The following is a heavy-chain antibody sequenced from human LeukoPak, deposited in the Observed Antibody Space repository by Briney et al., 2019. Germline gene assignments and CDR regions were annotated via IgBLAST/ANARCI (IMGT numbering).Heavy chain of an antibody. V-gene: IGHV4-59*01. CDR1: GGSISSYC. D-gene: IGHD5-24*01. J-gene: IGHJ4*02. CDR3: ARVGRYGYNLEYFDY. Sequence: SETLSLTCTVSGGSISSYCWSSIRQPPGKGLEWIGYIYYSGSTNYNPSLKSRVTISVDTSKNQFSLKLSSVTAADTAVYYCARVGRYGYNLEYFDYWGQGTLVTVSS. CDR2: IYYSGST.